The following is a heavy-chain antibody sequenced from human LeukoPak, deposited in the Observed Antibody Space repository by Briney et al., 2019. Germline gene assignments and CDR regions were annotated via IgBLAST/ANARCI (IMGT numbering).Heavy chain of an antibody. CDR1: GGTFSSYA. D-gene: IGHD5-12*01. CDR2: IISIFGTA. Sequence: SVKVSCKASGGTFSSYAISWVRQAPGQGLEWMGGIISIFGTANYAQKFQGRVTITADESTSTAYMELSSLRSEDTAVYYCARKGVGYSDYDLGYFDYWGQGTLVTVSS. V-gene: IGHV1-69*13. J-gene: IGHJ4*02. CDR3: ARKGVGYSDYDLGYFDY.